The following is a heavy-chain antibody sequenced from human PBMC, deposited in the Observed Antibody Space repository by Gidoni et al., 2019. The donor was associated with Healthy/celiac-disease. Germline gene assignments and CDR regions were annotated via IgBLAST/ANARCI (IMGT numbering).Heavy chain of an antibody. CDR2: IYYSGNT. V-gene: IGHV4-30-4*01. J-gene: IGHJ4*02. Sequence: QVQLQESGPGLVKPSQPLSLTCTVSGGSISSGDYYWSWLRQPPGKGLEWIGYIYYSGNTYYNPSLKSRVTISVDTSKNQFSLKLSSVTAADTAVYYCARDLGRYYFDYWGQGTLVTVSS. CDR3: ARDLGRYYFDY. CDR1: GGSISSGDYY.